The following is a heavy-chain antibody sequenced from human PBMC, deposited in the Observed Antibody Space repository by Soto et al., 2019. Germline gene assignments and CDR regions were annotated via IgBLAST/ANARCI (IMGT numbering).Heavy chain of an antibody. V-gene: IGHV4-39*01. D-gene: IGHD3-9*01. CDR2: IYYSGST. CDR3: ARQTAYYDILTGYSPNNWFDP. Sequence: SETLSLTCTVSGGSISSSSYYWGWIRQPPGKGLEWIGSIYYSGSTYYNPSLKSRVTISVDTSRNQFSLKLSSVTAADTAVYYCARQTAYYDILTGYSPNNWFDPWGQGTLVTVSS. J-gene: IGHJ5*02. CDR1: GGSISSSSYY.